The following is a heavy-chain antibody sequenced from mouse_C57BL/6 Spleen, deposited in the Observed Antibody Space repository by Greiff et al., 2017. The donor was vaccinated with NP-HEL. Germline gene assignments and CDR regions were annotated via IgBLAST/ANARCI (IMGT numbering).Heavy chain of an antibody. CDR1: GYTFTEYT. V-gene: IGHV1-62-2*01. CDR2: FYPGSGSI. Sequence: QVHVKQSGAELVKPGASVKLSCKASGYTFTEYTIHWVKQRSGQGLEWIGWFYPGSGSIKYNEKFKDKATLTADKSSSTVYMELSRLTSEDSAVYFCARHEEPYYGSSYGYFDVWGTGTTVTVSS. D-gene: IGHD1-1*01. J-gene: IGHJ1*03. CDR3: ARHEEPYYGSSYGYFDV.